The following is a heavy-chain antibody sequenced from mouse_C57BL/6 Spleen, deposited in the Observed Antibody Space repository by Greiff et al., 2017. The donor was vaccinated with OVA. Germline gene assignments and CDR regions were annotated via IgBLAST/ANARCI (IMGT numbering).Heavy chain of an antibody. Sequence: VQLVESDAELVKPGASVKISCKVSGYTFTDHTIHWMKQRPEQGLEWIGYIYPRDGSTKYNEKFKGKATLTADKSSSTAYMQLNSLTSEDSAVYFWARWGYGYDVGFAYWGQGTLVTVSA. D-gene: IGHD2-2*01. CDR3: ARWGYGYDVGFAY. V-gene: IGHV1-78*01. CDR1: GYTFTDHT. CDR2: IYPRDGST. J-gene: IGHJ3*01.